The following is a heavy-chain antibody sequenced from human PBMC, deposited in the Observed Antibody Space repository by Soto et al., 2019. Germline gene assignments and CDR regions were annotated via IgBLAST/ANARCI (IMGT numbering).Heavy chain of an antibody. CDR1: GGTFSGHA. V-gene: IGHV1-69*06. CDR2: IIPIFGTS. CDR3: ASGLPYFDTGGPWSFDY. D-gene: IGHD3-22*01. J-gene: IGHJ4*02. Sequence: QVQLVQSGAEVRKPRSSVKVSCKSSGGTFSGHALSWVRQAPGQGLEWMGGIIPIFGTSNYAQKFQGRVTITADTSTRTAYMELTNLRSEDTAVYYCASGLPYFDTGGPWSFDYWGQGSLVTVSS.